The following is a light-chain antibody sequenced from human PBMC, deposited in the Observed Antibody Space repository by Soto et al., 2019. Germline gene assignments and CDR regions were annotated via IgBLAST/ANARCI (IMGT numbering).Light chain of an antibody. CDR2: DAS. J-gene: IGKJ4*01. CDR1: QNVYNN. CDR3: QQCRNWPLT. Sequence: EIVMTQSPATLSVSPGEGATLSCKASQNVYNNLAWYQQRPGQPPRLLIYDASTSATGISARFSGSGYGTEFPLTSSSLQSEDFAVYFCQQCRNWPLTFGGGTKVEI. V-gene: IGKV3-15*01.